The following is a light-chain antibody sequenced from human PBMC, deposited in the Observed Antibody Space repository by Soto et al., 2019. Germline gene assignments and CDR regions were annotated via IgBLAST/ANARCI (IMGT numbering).Light chain of an antibody. CDR2: GNN. V-gene: IGLV1-47*01. Sequence: QSVLTQPPSASGTPGQTVTISSSGSSSNIGSNYVFWYQHLPGTAPKRLIYGNNQRPSGVPDRFSGSRSGTSASLAISGLRPEDEADYYCAVWDDSLSGVVFGGGTKLTVL. CDR1: SSNIGSNY. J-gene: IGLJ3*02. CDR3: AVWDDSLSGVV.